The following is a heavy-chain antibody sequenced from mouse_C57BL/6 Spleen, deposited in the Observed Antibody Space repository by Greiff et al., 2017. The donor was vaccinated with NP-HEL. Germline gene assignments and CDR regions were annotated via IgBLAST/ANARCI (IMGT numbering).Heavy chain of an antibody. Sequence: VQLQQPGAELVKPGASVKLSCKASGYTFTSYWMHWVKQRPGRGLEWIGRIHPNSGSTNYNEKFKSKATLTVDKSSSTAYMQLSILTSEDSAVYYCARRLTGTFYYFDYWGQGTTLTVSS. J-gene: IGHJ2*01. CDR1: GYTFTSYW. CDR2: IHPNSGST. CDR3: ARRLTGTFYYFDY. V-gene: IGHV1-62-3*01. D-gene: IGHD4-1*01.